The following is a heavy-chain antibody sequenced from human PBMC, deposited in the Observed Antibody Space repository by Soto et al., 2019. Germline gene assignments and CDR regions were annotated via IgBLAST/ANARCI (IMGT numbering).Heavy chain of an antibody. V-gene: IGHV1-18*01. Sequence: QVQLVQSGAEVKKPGASVKVSCKASGYTFTSYGISWVRQAPGQGLEWMGWISAYNGNTNYAQKLQGRVTMTTDTSRSTAYMELRSLRSDDTDVYYCARDRRSSSWYWDWFDPWGQGTLVTVSS. CDR1: GYTFTSYG. J-gene: IGHJ5*02. CDR3: ARDRRSSSWYWDWFDP. CDR2: ISAYNGNT. D-gene: IGHD6-13*01.